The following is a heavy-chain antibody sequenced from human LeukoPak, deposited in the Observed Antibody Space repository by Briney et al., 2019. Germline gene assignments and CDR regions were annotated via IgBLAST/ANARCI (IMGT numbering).Heavy chain of an antibody. Sequence: PGTSLRLSCVASGFTFTNYAISWVRQAPGKGLEWVSAITGSDGSSYYADSVKGRFTISRDNSKNTLYLQVNSLRAEDTAVYYCAKWGDYDILTGYYVPDYWGQGTLVTVSS. CDR2: ITGSDGSS. D-gene: IGHD3-9*01. V-gene: IGHV3-23*01. CDR3: AKWGDYDILTGYYVPDY. CDR1: GFTFTNYA. J-gene: IGHJ4*02.